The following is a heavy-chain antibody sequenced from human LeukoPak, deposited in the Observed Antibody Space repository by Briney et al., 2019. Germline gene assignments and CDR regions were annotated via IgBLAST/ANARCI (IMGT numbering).Heavy chain of an antibody. CDR2: ISSSSSTI. D-gene: IGHD6-19*01. Sequence: PGGSLRLSCAASGFTFSSYSMNWVRQAPGEGLEWVSYISSSSSTIYYADSVKGRFTISRDNAKNSLYLQMNSLRAEDTAVYYCAKDNVVDSSGWSDYWGQGTLVTVSS. CDR1: GFTFSSYS. J-gene: IGHJ4*02. CDR3: AKDNVVDSSGWSDY. V-gene: IGHV3-48*01.